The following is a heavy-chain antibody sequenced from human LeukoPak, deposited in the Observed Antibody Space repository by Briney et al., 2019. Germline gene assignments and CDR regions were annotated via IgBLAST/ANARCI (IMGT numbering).Heavy chain of an antibody. V-gene: IGHV1-2*02. CDR1: GYTFSAYY. D-gene: IGHD2-21*02. CDR3: ARTCGGDCYILDS. Sequence: ASVKVSFKASGYTFSAYYMYWVREAPGQGLEWVGWINPYTGDTKYAQNFQGRVTMTRDTSISTVYMEVSRLRSDDTAVYYCARTCGGDCYILDSWGQGTLVTVSS. J-gene: IGHJ4*02. CDR2: INPYTGDT.